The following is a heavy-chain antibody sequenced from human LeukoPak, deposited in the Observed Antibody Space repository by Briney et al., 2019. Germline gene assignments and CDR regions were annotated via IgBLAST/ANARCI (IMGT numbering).Heavy chain of an antibody. CDR3: AQSSGWYFEH. J-gene: IGHJ4*02. V-gene: IGHV4-39*02. D-gene: IGHD6-19*01. CDR2: IYYSGST. CDR1: GGSISSSSYY. Sequence: KPSETLSLTCTVSGGSISSSSYYWGWIRQPPGKGLELIGSIYYSGSTFYNPSLKSRITISVDTSKNHFSLKLSSVTAADTAVYYCAQSSGWYFEHWGQGTLVTVSS.